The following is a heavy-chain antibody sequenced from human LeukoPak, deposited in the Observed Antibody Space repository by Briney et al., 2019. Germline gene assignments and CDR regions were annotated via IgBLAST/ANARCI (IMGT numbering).Heavy chain of an antibody. J-gene: IGHJ4*02. CDR1: GGSINSADYY. CDR2: INYSGTT. V-gene: IGHV4-31*03. D-gene: IGHD6-13*01. Sequence: SQNLSLTCTVSGGSINSADYYWTWIRQHPGKSLEWIGYINYSGTTYYNPSLKSRITISVDTSKNQFSLKLSSVTAADTAVYYCAREGGAYSTSYYFDYLGQGTLVTVSS. CDR3: AREGGAYSTSYYFDY.